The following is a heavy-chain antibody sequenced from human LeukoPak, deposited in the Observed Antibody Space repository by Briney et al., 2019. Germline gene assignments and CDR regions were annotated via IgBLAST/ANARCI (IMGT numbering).Heavy chain of an antibody. D-gene: IGHD5-24*01. CDR3: AKGWLQLNSYFDL. J-gene: IGHJ2*01. V-gene: IGHV3-9*01. Sequence: GGSLRLSCAASGFTFDDYAMHWVRQAPGKGLEWVSGISWNSGSIGYADSVKGRFTISRDNAKNSLYLQMNSLRAEDTALYYCAKGWLQLNSYFDLWGRGTLVTVSS. CDR2: ISWNSGSI. CDR1: GFTFDDYA.